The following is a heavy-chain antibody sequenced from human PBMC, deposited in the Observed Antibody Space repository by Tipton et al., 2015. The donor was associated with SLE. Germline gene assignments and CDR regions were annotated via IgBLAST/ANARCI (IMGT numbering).Heavy chain of an antibody. CDR1: GGSFSGYY. D-gene: IGHD3-22*01. V-gene: IGHV4-34*01. Sequence: TLSLTCAVYGGSFSGYYWSWIRQPPGKGLEWIGEIYHSGSTYYNPSLKSRVTISVDTSKNQFSLKLSSVTAADTAVYYCAREGRYYDSSGYWGQGTLVTVSS. CDR3: AREGRYYDSSGY. CDR2: IYHSGST. J-gene: IGHJ4*02.